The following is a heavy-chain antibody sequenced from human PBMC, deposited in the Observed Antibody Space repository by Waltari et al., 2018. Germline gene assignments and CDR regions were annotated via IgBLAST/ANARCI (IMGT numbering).Heavy chain of an antibody. J-gene: IGHJ4*02. CDR3: ARGDYYDSSGYFRYDN. D-gene: IGHD3-22*01. V-gene: IGHV1-18*01. CDR2: ISIYNDNA. Sequence: QVQLVQSGAEVKEPGASVKVSCKASGYTFISYGISWVRQAPGQGLEWMGWISIYNDNANYAQKLQGRVTRTTDTSTSTAYMELRSLRSDDTAVYYCARGDYYDSSGYFRYDNWGQGTLVTVSS. CDR1: GYTFISYG.